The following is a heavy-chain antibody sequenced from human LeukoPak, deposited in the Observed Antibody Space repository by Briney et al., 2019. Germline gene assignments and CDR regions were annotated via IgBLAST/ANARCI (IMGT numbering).Heavy chain of an antibody. CDR1: GFTFSSYG. CDR2: ISYDGSNK. Sequence: GGSLRLSCAASGFTFSSYGMHWVRQAPGKGLEWVAVISYDGSNKYYADSVKGRFTISRDNSENTLYLQINSLRAEDTAVYYRAKDNRDGYQFYYYYGMDVWGQGTTVTVSS. CDR3: AKDNRDGYQFYYYYGMDV. V-gene: IGHV3-30*18. J-gene: IGHJ6*02. D-gene: IGHD5-24*01.